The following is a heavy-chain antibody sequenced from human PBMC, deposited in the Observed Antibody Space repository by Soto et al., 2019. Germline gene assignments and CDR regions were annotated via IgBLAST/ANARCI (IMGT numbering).Heavy chain of an antibody. J-gene: IGHJ4*02. CDR1: GFTFSSYP. CDR2: ISYDGSNK. CDR3: ARVRKGY. Sequence: PGGSLRLSCAASGFTFSSYPFHWVRQAPGKGLEWVAVISYDGSNKYYADSVKGRFTISRDNSKNTLYLQVNSLRAEDTAVYYCARVRKGYWGQGTLVTVSS. V-gene: IGHV3-30-3*01.